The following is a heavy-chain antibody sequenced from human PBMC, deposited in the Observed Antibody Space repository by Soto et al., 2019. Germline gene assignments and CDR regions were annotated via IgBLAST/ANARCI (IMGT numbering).Heavy chain of an antibody. Sequence: QVQLVESGGGVVQPGRSLRLSCAASGFTFSSYGMHWVRQAPGKGLEWVAVIWYDGSNKYYADSVKGRFTISRDNSKNTLYLQMTSLRAEDTAVYYCARDDRGSPIYYYYYYGMDVWGQGTTVTVSS. CDR3: ARDDRGSPIYYYYYYGMDV. V-gene: IGHV3-33*01. CDR2: IWYDGSNK. D-gene: IGHD5-12*01. CDR1: GFTFSSYG. J-gene: IGHJ6*02.